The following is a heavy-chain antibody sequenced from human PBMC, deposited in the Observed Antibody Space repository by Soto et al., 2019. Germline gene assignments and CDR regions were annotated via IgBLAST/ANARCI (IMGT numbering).Heavy chain of an antibody. CDR1: GGSISSGGYY. J-gene: IGHJ4*02. V-gene: IGHV4-31*03. D-gene: IGHD1-26*01. CDR3: ARAEEGGEMGSYYGGFDY. CDR2: TYYSGST. Sequence: QVQLQESGPGLVKPSQTLSLTCTVSGGSISSGGYYWSWIRQHPGNGLEWIGYTYYSGSTYYNPCLKSRVTISGDTAKNQFSLKLSSVTAADTAVDYCARAEEGGEMGSYYGGFDYWGQGTLVTVSS.